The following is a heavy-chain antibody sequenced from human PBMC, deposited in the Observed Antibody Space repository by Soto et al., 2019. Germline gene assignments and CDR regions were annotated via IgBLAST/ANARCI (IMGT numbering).Heavy chain of an antibody. J-gene: IGHJ4*02. D-gene: IGHD5-18*01. CDR2: IKQDGSEK. CDR1: GFSFSDYW. V-gene: IGHV3-7*05. Sequence: VQLVESGGGLVQRGGSLRVSCESSGFSFSDYWMSWVRQAPGKGMERVANIKQDGSEKNYVDSVKGRFTISRENAKSSVYLQMNSLRGEDTAVYHCAAGRWMVRYWGLGTLVTVSS. CDR3: AAGRWMVRY.